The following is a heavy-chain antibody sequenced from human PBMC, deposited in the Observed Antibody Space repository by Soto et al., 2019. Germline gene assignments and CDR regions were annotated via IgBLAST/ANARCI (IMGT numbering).Heavy chain of an antibody. J-gene: IGHJ4*02. CDR3: AKTDGNVVVATKSDY. CDR2: ISAGGGGT. CDR1: GFTFSSYA. D-gene: IGHD2-15*01. V-gene: IGHV3-23*01. Sequence: EVPLLESGGGLVQPGGSLRLSCAASGFTFSSYAMTWVRQAPGKGLEWVSAISAGGGGTYYAESVKGRFTISRDNSKNTLYLQMNSLRAEDTAVYYCAKTDGNVVVATKSDYWGQGTLVTVSS.